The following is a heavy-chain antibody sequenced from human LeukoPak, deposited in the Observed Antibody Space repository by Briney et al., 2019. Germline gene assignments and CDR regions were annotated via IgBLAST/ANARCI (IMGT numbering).Heavy chain of an antibody. CDR1: GFTFSSYS. CDR3: ARDLCSGGGCYSGADAFDI. Sequence: GGSLRLSCAASGFTFSSYSMNWVRQAPGKGLEWVSSISSSSSYIYYVDSVKGRFTISRDNAKNSLCLQMNSLRAEDTAVYYCARDLCSGGGCYSGADAFDIWGQGTMITVSS. J-gene: IGHJ3*02. V-gene: IGHV3-21*01. D-gene: IGHD2-15*01. CDR2: ISSSSSYI.